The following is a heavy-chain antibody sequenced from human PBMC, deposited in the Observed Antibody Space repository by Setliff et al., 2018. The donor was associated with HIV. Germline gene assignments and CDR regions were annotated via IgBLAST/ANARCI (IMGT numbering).Heavy chain of an antibody. CDR3: AKGVAGLRYYYYYMDV. D-gene: IGHD6-19*01. Sequence: PSETLSLTCAVSGSSISSGYFWGWVRQPPGKGLEWIGSIYSSGSTYYNPSLKTRVTISVDTSKNQFSLKLSSVTAADTAVYYCAKGVAGLRYYYYYMDVWGKGTTVTVSS. CDR1: GSSISSGYF. V-gene: IGHV4-38-2*01. CDR2: IYSSGST. J-gene: IGHJ6*03.